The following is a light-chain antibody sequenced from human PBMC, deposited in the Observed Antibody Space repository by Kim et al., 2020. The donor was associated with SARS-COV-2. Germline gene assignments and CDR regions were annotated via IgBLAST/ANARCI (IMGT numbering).Light chain of an antibody. CDR3: NSRDSSGNQV. V-gene: IGLV3-19*01. Sequence: SSELTQDPAVSVALGQTVRITCRGDSLRSYYASWYQQKPGQAPVLVIYGKNNRPSGIPDRFSGSSSGNTASLTITGAQAEDEADYYCNSRDSSGNQVFGGGTQLTVL. CDR2: GKN. CDR1: SLRSYY. J-gene: IGLJ2*01.